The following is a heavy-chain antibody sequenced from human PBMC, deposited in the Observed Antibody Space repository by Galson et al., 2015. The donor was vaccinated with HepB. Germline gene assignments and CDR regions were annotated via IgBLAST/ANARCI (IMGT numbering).Heavy chain of an antibody. CDR1: GYSFTSYW. V-gene: IGHV5-51*03. CDR2: IYPGDSDT. J-gene: IGHJ4*02. CDR3: ARPGMWGVTMVRGDNENDY. Sequence: QSGAEVKKPGESLKISCKGSGYSFTSYWIGWVRQMPGKGLEWMGIIYPGDSDTRYSPSFQGQVTISADRSISTAYLQWSSLKASDTAMYYCARPGMWGVTMVRGDNENDYWGQGTLVTVSS. D-gene: IGHD3-10*01.